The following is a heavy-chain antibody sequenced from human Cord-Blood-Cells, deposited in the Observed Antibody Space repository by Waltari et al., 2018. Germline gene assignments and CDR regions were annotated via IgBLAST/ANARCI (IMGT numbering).Heavy chain of an antibody. V-gene: IGHV3-23*01. CDR3: AKAGSVWQWLDY. J-gene: IGHJ4*02. Sequence: EVQLLESGGGLVQPGGSLRLSCAASGFTFSSHAMSWVRQAPGKGLEWVSAISGSGGSTYYADSVKGRFTISRDNSKNTLYLQMNSLRAEDTAVYYCAKAGSVWQWLDYWGQGTLVTVSS. D-gene: IGHD6-19*01. CDR1: GFTFSSHA. CDR2: ISGSGGST.